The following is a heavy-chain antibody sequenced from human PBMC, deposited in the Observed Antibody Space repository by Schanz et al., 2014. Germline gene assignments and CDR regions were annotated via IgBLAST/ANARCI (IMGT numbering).Heavy chain of an antibody. CDR1: GFTFSSHW. J-gene: IGHJ5*02. CDR3: TRDVRLDRRGNWFDP. CDR2: INSVGSNT. Sequence: EVQLAESGGGLVQPGGSLRPSCAASGFTFSSHWMHWVRQDPGKGLVWVARINSVGSNTDYADSVTGRFTISRDNAKNSLYLEMNSLRAEDTAVYYCTRDVRLDRRGNWFDPWGQGTLVTVSS. D-gene: IGHD1-1*01. V-gene: IGHV3-74*01.